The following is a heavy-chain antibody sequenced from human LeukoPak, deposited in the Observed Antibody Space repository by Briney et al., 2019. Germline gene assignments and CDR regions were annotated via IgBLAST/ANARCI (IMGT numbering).Heavy chain of an antibody. J-gene: IGHJ4*02. CDR3: ARRGMYYYDSSGGLDY. Sequence: GESLKISCKGSGSRFTSYWIGWVRQMPGKGLEWMGIIYPGDSDTRYTPPFPGQVTISADKSISTAYLQWSSLKASDTAMYYCARRGMYYYDSSGGLDYWGQGTLVTVSS. V-gene: IGHV5-51*01. CDR2: IYPGDSDT. CDR1: GSRFTSYW. D-gene: IGHD3-22*01.